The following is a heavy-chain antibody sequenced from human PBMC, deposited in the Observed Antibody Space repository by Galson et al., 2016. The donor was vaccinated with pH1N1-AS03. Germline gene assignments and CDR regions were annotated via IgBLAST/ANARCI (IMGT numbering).Heavy chain of an antibody. CDR2: IDWDDGT. Sequence: PALVKPTQTLTLTCTFSGFSLSIGGVGVGWIRQPPGKALEWLGRIDWDDGTFYSTSLKTRLNISKYTSKNQVVLTMTNMDPVNTGTYYCARTLNYNTGLDVWGPGATVTVSS. J-gene: IGHJ6*02. V-gene: IGHV2-70*04. D-gene: IGHD5-24*01. CDR1: GFSLSIGGVG. CDR3: ARTLNYNTGLDV.